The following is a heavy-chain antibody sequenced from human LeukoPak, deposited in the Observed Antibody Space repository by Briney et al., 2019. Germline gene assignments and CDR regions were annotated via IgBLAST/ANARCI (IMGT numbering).Heavy chain of an antibody. Sequence: GGSLRLSCAASGFTFSSYWMSWVRQAPGKGLEWAANIKQDGSEKYYVDSVKGRFTISRDNAKDSLYLQMNSLRAEDTAVYYCASEDRRHYDSSGYYRYFDYWGQGTLVTVSS. D-gene: IGHD3-22*01. CDR2: IKQDGSEK. V-gene: IGHV3-7*01. J-gene: IGHJ4*02. CDR1: GFTFSSYW. CDR3: ASEDRRHYDSSGYYRYFDY.